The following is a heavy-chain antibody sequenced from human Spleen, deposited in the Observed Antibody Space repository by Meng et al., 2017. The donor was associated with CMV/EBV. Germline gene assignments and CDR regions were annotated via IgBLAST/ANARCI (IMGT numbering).Heavy chain of an antibody. CDR2: ISSSGSTI. V-gene: IGHV3-11*04. D-gene: IGHD2-2*02. CDR1: GFTFSDYY. CDR3: AKDEVIVVVPAAIPNNWFDP. Sequence: GGSLRLSCAASGFTFSDYYMSWIRQAPGKGLEWVSYISSSGSTIYYADSVKGRFTISRDNAKNSLYLQMNSLRAEDTAVYYCAKDEVIVVVPAAIPNNWFDPWGQGTLVTVSS. J-gene: IGHJ5*02.